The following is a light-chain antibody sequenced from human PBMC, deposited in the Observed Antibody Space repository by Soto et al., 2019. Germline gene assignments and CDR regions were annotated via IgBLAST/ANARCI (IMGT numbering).Light chain of an antibody. V-gene: IGKV3-20*01. CDR2: DAS. J-gene: IGKJ4*01. CDR1: QSVSSGY. Sequence: EIVLTQSPRTLSLCPGEGATLSSRASQSVSSGYLAWYQHKPGQAPRLLIYDASSRATGIPDRFSGSGSGTAFTLIISRLGPEDFAVYYCPQYGSAPAFGGGTKVEIK. CDR3: PQYGSAPA.